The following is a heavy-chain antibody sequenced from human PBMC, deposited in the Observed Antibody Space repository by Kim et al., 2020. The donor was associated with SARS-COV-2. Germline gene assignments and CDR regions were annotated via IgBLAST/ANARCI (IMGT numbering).Heavy chain of an antibody. Sequence: YNPSLKSRVTISVDTSKNQFSLKLSSVTAADTAVYYCARRQIAVAGAFDIWGQGTMVTVSS. V-gene: IGHV4-39*01. D-gene: IGHD6-19*01. CDR3: ARRQIAVAGAFDI. J-gene: IGHJ3*02.